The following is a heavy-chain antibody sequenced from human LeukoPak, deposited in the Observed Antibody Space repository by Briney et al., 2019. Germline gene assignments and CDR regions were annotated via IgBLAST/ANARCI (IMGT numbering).Heavy chain of an antibody. CDR2: INTDGSST. J-gene: IGHJ2*01. D-gene: IGHD2-2*01. V-gene: IGHV3-74*01. Sequence: GGSLRLSCAASGFTFSSYWMHWVRQAPGKGLVWISRINTDGSSTSYADSVKGRFTISRDNAKNTLYLQMNSLRAEDTAVYYCAREIVVVPAAINWYFDLWGRGTLVTVSS. CDR1: GFTFSSYW. CDR3: AREIVVVPAAINWYFDL.